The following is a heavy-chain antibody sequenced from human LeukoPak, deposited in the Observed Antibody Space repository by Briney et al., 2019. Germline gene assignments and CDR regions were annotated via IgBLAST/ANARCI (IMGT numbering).Heavy chain of an antibody. V-gene: IGHV4-39*01. CDR3: ASLLNYYDSSGYSRDVSDVFDF. CDR1: GGSISSSSYY. CDR2: IYYSGST. Sequence: SETLSLTCTVSGGSISSSSYYWGWIRQPPGTGLEWIGSIYYSGSTYYNPSLKSRVTISVDTSKNQFSLKLSSVTAADTAGYSRASLLNYYDSSGYSRDVSDVFDFGGKGTMVTVSS. J-gene: IGHJ3*01. D-gene: IGHD3-22*01.